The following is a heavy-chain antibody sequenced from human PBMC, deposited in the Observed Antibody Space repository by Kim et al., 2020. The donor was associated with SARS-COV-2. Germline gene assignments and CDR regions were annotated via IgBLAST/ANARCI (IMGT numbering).Heavy chain of an antibody. CDR1: GYTFTSYG. CDR3: ARGQLWSHGNFDY. Sequence: ASVKVSCKASGYTFTSYGLTWVRQAPGQGLEWVGWISAYNGNTNYAQKFQGRVTLTTETSTNTAYMDLRSLTSDDTAVYYCARGQLWSHGNFDYWGQGTLVTVSS. D-gene: IGHD5-18*01. V-gene: IGHV1-18*01. J-gene: IGHJ4*02. CDR2: ISAYNGNT.